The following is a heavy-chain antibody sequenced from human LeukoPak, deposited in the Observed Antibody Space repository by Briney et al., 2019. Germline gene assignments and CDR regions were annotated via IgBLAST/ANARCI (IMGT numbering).Heavy chain of an antibody. Sequence: SETLSLTCTVSGGSISSYYWSWIRQPPGKGLEWIGRIYTSGSTNYNPSLKSRVTMSVDTSKNQFSLKLSSVTAADTAVYYCAREGAARPENWFDPWGQGTLVTVSS. CDR1: GGSISSYY. CDR2: IYTSGST. CDR3: AREGAARPENWFDP. V-gene: IGHV4-4*07. D-gene: IGHD6-6*01. J-gene: IGHJ5*02.